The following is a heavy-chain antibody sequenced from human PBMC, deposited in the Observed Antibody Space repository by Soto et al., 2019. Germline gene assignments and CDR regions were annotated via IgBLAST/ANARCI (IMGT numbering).Heavy chain of an antibody. CDR1: GGTFSSYV. J-gene: IGHJ4*02. CDR2: IMPVFGVA. CDR3: AGVFSDEKSRYYFDY. D-gene: IGHD1-26*01. V-gene: IGHV1-69*13. Sequence: WASVTVSCKASGGTFSSYVIGWGGQAPGHGVEWRGGIMPVFGVANYAQKFQARLTITPDDSTSAAYMGLSSLRSEHTALYYCAGVFSDEKSRYYFDYCDQRTLVTVSS.